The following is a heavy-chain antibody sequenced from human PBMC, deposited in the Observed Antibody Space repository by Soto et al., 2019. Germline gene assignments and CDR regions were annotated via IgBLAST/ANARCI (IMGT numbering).Heavy chain of an antibody. CDR2: IIPFFGIP. Sequence: QVQLVQSGAEVKRPGSSVKVSCKTFGDTFNNYTFTWVRQAPGQGLEWMGRIIPFFGIPIYAQRFRDGVTITADESTSTLYMELSSLRSEDRAVYYCARGTLYYDRSGYYDYWGQGTMVTVSS. CDR3: ARGTLYYDRSGYYDY. J-gene: IGHJ4*02. D-gene: IGHD3-22*01. V-gene: IGHV1-69*18. CDR1: GDTFNNYT.